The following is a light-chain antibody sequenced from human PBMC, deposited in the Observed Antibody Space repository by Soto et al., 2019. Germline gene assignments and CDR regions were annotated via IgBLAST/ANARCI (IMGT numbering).Light chain of an antibody. CDR3: QQYNSYALT. V-gene: IGKV1-5*01. CDR2: DAS. Sequence: DIQMTQYPSTLSASVGDRVTITCRASQSISSWLSWYQQKPGKAPKLLIYDASSLESGVPSRFSGRGSGTEFTLTISSLQPDDFATYYCQQYNSYALTFGGGTKVEIK. CDR1: QSISSW. J-gene: IGKJ4*01.